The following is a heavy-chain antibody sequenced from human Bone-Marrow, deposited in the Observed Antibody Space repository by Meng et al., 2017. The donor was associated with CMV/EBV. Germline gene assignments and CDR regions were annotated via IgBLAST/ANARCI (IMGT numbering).Heavy chain of an antibody. D-gene: IGHD3-3*01. CDR2: ISSSGSTI. V-gene: IGHV3-11*04. CDR1: GFTFSDYY. J-gene: IGHJ6*02. CDR3: ARDKYYDVWSGYYNYYYYYGMDV. Sequence: GESLKISCAASGFTFSDYYMSWIRQAPGKGLEWVSYISSSGSTIYYADSVKGRFTISRDNAKNSLYLQMNSLRAEDTAVYYCARDKYYDVWSGYYNYYYYYGMDVWGQGPTVTVSS.